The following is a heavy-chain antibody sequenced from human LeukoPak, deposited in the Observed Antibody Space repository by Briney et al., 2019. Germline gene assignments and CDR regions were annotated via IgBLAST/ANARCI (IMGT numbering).Heavy chain of an antibody. J-gene: IGHJ3*02. Sequence: PSGTLSLTCAVSGGSISSSNWWSWVRQPPGKGLEWIGSIYYSGSTYYNPSLKSRVTISVDTSKNQFSLKLSSVTAADTAVYYCARDSFNYDFWSGYHDAFDIWGQGTMVTVSS. D-gene: IGHD3-3*01. CDR3: ARDSFNYDFWSGYHDAFDI. CDR2: IYYSGST. V-gene: IGHV4-4*02. CDR1: GGSISSSNW.